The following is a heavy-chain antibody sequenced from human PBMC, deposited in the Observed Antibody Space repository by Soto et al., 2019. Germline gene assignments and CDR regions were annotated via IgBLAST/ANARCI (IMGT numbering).Heavy chain of an antibody. CDR3: ARGYCSSTTCYARGAYFDL. V-gene: IGHV4-59*11. D-gene: IGHD2-2*01. CDR1: GGSITSHY. J-gene: IGHJ2*01. Sequence: QVQLQESGPGRVKPSETLSLTCTVSGGSITSHYWNWIRQPPGKGLAGIGYIYYTGSSDYNPSLKSRVTISVDTSKNQFSLKLSSVTAADTAVYYCARGYCSSTTCYARGAYFDLWGRGTLVSVSS. CDR2: IYYTGSS.